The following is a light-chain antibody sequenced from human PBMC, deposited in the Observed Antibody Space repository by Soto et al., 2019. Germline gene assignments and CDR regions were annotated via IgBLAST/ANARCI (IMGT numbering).Light chain of an antibody. CDR3: QQYASAPYT. J-gene: IGKJ2*01. Sequence: EIVLTQSPGTLSLSPGERATLSCRASQTLTSSYLAWYQQKPGQAPRLLIYGASSRATGIPDRFSGSGSGTDFTLTIRRLEPEDFEVYYWQQYASAPYTFGQGTKLEIK. CDR1: QTLTSSY. CDR2: GAS. V-gene: IGKV3-20*01.